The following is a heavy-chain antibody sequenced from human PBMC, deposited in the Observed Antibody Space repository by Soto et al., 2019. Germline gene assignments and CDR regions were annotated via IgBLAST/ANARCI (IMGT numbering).Heavy chain of an antibody. D-gene: IGHD2-15*01. CDR2: VSSSGTSK. J-gene: IGHJ4*02. CDR3: AKLRAKSHIAVPFDY. CDR1: GFTFSDYY. Sequence: GSLRLSCAASGFTFSDYYMSWIRQAPEKGLEWVSYVSSSGTSKSYADSVKGRFSISRDNAKNSLYLQMNSLTAEDTAVYFCAKLRAKSHIAVPFDYWGQGSLVTVSS. V-gene: IGHV3-11*01.